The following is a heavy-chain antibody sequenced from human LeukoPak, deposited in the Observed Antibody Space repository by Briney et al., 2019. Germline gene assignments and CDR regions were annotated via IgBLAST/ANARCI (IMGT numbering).Heavy chain of an antibody. CDR1: GFSFRYFA. D-gene: IGHD1-26*01. J-gene: IGHJ4*02. Sequence: GGSLRLSCVGSGFSFRYFAIHWVRQAPVKGLEYVSVINTDGRITYYADSVKGRFTISRDNSKNTVYLQMGSLRGDDMAVYYCTRDGGSFCDFDYWGQGALVTVSP. CDR3: TRDGGSFCDFDY. V-gene: IGHV3-64*02. CDR2: INTDGRIT.